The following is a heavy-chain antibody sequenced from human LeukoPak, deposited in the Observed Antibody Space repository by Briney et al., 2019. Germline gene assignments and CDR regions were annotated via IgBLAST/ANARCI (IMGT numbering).Heavy chain of an antibody. Sequence: SETLSLTCTVSGGSISSGDYYWSWIRQPPGKGLEWIGYIHHSGVSAYNPSLKSRVTMSADRLKKQFSLSLTSVTAADAAVYYCAREYCTSSRCYKEGFDYWGQGTLVIVSS. CDR1: GGSISSGDYY. D-gene: IGHD2-2*01. CDR2: IHHSGVS. V-gene: IGHV4-30-4*01. J-gene: IGHJ4*02. CDR3: AREYCTSSRCYKEGFDY.